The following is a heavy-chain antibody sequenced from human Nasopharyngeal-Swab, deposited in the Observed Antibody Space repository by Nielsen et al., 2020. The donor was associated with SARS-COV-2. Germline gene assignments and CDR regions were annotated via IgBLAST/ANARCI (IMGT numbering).Heavy chain of an antibody. J-gene: IGHJ4*02. CDR2: IYYTGST. CDR1: GASIRSSSYY. Sequence: SETLSLTCIVSGASIRSSSYYWGWVRQSPGKGLEWIGSIYYTGSTYYNPSLKSRLTISVDTSRNQFSLKVRSVTAADTAVYYCATSVWQGQDYWGQGTLVTVSS. V-gene: IGHV4-39*01. CDR3: ATSVWQGQDY.